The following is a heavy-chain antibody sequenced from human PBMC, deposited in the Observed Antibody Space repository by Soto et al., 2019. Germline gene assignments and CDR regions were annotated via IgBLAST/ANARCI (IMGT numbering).Heavy chain of an antibody. CDR2: IIPILGIA. D-gene: IGHD2-15*01. CDR1: GGTFSSYT. Sequence: QVQLVQSGAEVKKPGSSVKVSCKASGGTFSSYTISWVRQAPGQGLEWMGRIIPILGIANYAQKFQGRVTITADKSTSTAYMELSSLRSDDTAVYYCAYNKCSGGSCYAPIQYYYYYYMDVWGKGTTVTVSS. CDR3: AYNKCSGGSCYAPIQYYYYYYMDV. J-gene: IGHJ6*03. V-gene: IGHV1-69*02.